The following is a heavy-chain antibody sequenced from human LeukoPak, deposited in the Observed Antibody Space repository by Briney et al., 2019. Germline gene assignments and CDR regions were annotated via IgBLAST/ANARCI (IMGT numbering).Heavy chain of an antibody. Sequence: SETLSLTCTVSGGSISSYYWSWIRQPPGKGLEWIGYIYYSGSSTFNPSLKSGVTISADASKNHFPLKQIAVTTADTAVYYCARHADCSGGSCYSGSEYFRHWGQGTLVTVSS. CDR1: GGSISSYY. CDR2: IYYSGSS. V-gene: IGHV4-59*08. CDR3: ARHADCSGGSCYSGSEYFRH. J-gene: IGHJ1*01. D-gene: IGHD2-15*01.